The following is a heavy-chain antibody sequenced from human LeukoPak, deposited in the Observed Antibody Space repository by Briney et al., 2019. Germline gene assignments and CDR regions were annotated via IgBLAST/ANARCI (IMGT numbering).Heavy chain of an antibody. Sequence: ASVKVSCKASGYTFSSYDINWVRQATGQGLEWMGWMNPNSGNTGYAQKFQGRLNTTRNTSISTAYMELSSLRSEDTAVYYCARRVGSGWPVQHWGQGTLVTVSS. CDR2: MNPNSGNT. D-gene: IGHD6-19*01. CDR3: ARRVGSGWPVQH. J-gene: IGHJ1*01. V-gene: IGHV1-8*01. CDR1: GYTFSSYD.